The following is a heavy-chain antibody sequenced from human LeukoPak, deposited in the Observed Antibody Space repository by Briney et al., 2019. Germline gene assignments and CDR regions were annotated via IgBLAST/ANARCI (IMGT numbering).Heavy chain of an antibody. J-gene: IGHJ3*02. CDR2: IYSGGST. V-gene: IGHV3-53*01. D-gene: IGHD5-24*01. CDR1: GFTFDDYA. Sequence: EGSLRLSCAASGFTFDDYAMHWVRQAPGKGLEWVSVIYSGGSTYYADSVKGRFTISRDNSKNTLYLQMNSLRAEDTAVYYCARGRRDGYKHAFDIWGQGTMVTVSS. CDR3: ARGRRDGYKHAFDI.